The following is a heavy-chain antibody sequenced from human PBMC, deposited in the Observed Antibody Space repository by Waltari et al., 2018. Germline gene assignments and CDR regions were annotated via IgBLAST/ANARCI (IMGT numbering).Heavy chain of an antibody. Sequence: QVQLQESGRSLLKHSETLSLICTVSGGSISGFYWSWVRQPTGKGLDWIAYIYYTGSTTFTPSLKSRVTMSVDTSKNQFSLKLSSVTAADTAFYYCARGRGGHWEWFDPWGQGTLVTASS. CDR2: IYYTGST. V-gene: IGHV4-59*01. CDR3: ARGRGGHWEWFDP. D-gene: IGHD2-21*02. CDR1: GGSISGFY. J-gene: IGHJ5*02.